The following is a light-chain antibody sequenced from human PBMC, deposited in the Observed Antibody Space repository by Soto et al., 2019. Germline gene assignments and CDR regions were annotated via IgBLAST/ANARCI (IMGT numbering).Light chain of an antibody. CDR1: QGVSSW. CDR2: AVS. J-gene: IGKJ4*01. Sequence: DLPMTQSPSSVSASVGDRVTITCRASQGVSSWLAWYQQRPGKAPELLIYAVSNLQSGVPARFSGSGSGTDFTLTISSLQPEDFATYYCQQANGFPVTFGGGTRVEMK. V-gene: IGKV1-12*01. CDR3: QQANGFPVT.